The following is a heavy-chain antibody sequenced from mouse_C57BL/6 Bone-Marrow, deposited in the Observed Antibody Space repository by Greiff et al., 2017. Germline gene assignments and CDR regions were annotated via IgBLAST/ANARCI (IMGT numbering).Heavy chain of an antibody. CDR2: IDPSDSYT. J-gene: IGHJ4*01. D-gene: IGHD1-1*01. Sequence: VQLQQPGAELVMPGASVKLSCKASGYTFTSYWMHWVKQRPGQGLEWIGEIDPSDSYTNYNQKFKGKSTLTVDKSSSTAYMQLSSLTSADSAVYYCAVITTVVATKAMDYWGQGTSVTVSS. CDR3: AVITTVVATKAMDY. CDR1: GYTFTSYW. V-gene: IGHV1-69*01.